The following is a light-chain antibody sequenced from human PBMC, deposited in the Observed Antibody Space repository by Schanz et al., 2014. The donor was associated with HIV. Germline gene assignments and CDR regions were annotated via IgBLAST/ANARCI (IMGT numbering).Light chain of an antibody. Sequence: QSALTQPASVSGSPGQSITISCTGTSSDVGGYNYVSWYQHHPAKPPKLIIYEVNKRPSGIPNRFSGSKSGNTASLTVSGLQADDEADFYCSAYAGSNNFWVFGGGTQLTVL. CDR2: EVN. V-gene: IGLV2-8*01. J-gene: IGLJ3*02. CDR1: SSDVGGYNY. CDR3: SAYAGSNNFWV.